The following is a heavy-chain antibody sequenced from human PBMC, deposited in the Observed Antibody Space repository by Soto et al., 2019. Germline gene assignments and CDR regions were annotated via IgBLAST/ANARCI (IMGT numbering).Heavy chain of an antibody. D-gene: IGHD1-1*01. CDR3: ARGSQLERDALDI. CDR1: GVSISSGGYY. V-gene: IGHV4-31*03. Sequence: QVQLQESGPGLVKPSQTLSLTCTVSGVSISSGGYYWSWIRQHPGKGLEWIGYIYYTGSTYYNPSLKSRVTMSLDTSKNQFSLKLSSVTVADTAVYYCARGSQLERDALDIWGQGTMVTVSS. CDR2: IYYTGST. J-gene: IGHJ3*02.